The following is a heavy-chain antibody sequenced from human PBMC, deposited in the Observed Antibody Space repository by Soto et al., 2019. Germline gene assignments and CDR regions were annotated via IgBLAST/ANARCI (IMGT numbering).Heavy chain of an antibody. CDR3: ARGVTSIAARPSPNNWFDP. Sequence: PSQTLSLTCSISGDSVSSNSAAWNWTRQSPSRGLEWLGRTYYRSKWYNDYAVSVKSRITFKRETSKNQFSLQLNSVTPADTAVYYRARGVTSIAARPSPNNWFDPWGQGTLVTVSS. D-gene: IGHD6-6*01. J-gene: IGHJ5*02. V-gene: IGHV6-1*01. CDR1: GDSVSSNSAA. CDR2: TYYRSKWYN.